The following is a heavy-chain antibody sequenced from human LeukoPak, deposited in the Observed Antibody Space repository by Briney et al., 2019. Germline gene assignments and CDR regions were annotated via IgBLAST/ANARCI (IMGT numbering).Heavy chain of an antibody. J-gene: IGHJ4*02. D-gene: IGHD3-22*01. V-gene: IGHV4-59*11. CDR3: ARADYDSSVGY. CDR2: IYYSGST. CDR1: GGSISSHY. Sequence: SETLSLTCSVSGGSISSHYWSWIRQPPGKGLEWIGYIYYSGSTDYNPSLKSRVSISVDTSKNQFSLKLRSVTAADTAVYYCARADYDSSVGYWGQGTLVTVSS.